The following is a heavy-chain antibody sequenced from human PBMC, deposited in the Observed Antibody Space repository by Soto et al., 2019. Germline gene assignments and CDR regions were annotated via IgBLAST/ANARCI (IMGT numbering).Heavy chain of an antibody. CDR3: ARDFDAGAGTDVED. V-gene: IGHV3-11*01. CDR1: GFIFSDYY. J-gene: IGHJ4*02. D-gene: IGHD3-10*01. Sequence: QVQLVESGGGLVKPGGSLRLSCATSGFIFSDYYMHWIRQAPGKGLEWISYISGNGRIIQYADSAKGRFTISRDNAQNSLYLQMNSLRAEDTALYFCARDFDAGAGTDVEDGGEGTGGTVSS. CDR2: ISGNGRII.